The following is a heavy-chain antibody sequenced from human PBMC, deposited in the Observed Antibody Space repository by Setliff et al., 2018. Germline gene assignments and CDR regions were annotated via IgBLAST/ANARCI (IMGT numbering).Heavy chain of an antibody. J-gene: IGHJ6*03. D-gene: IGHD5-12*01. CDR2: ISPDGTIS. Sequence: PGGSLRLSCAASGFTFSKYGMYWVRQVPGKGLVWVSRISPDGTISNYADSVKGRFTISRDNSKNTLYLQMNSLRAEDTAAYYCARSGLTWHYYYYLDVWGKGATVTVSS. CDR3: ARSGLTWHYYYYLDV. V-gene: IGHV3-74*01. CDR1: GFTFSKYG.